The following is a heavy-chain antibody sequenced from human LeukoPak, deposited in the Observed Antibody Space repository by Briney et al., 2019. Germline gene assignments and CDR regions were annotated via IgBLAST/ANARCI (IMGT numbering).Heavy chain of an antibody. J-gene: IGHJ6*02. V-gene: IGHV3-30-3*01. Sequence: GVSLRLSCAASGFTFSSYAMHWVRQAPGKGLEWVAVISYDGSNKYYADSVKGRFTISRDNSKNTLYLQMNSLRAEDTAVYFFFFKQKTAYDILTGYYGMDVWGQGTTVTVSS. CDR3: FFKQKTAYDILTGYYGMDV. CDR2: ISYDGSNK. CDR1: GFTFSSYA. D-gene: IGHD3-9*01.